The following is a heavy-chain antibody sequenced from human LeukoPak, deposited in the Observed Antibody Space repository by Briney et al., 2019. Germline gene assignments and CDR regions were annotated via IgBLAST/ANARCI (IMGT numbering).Heavy chain of an antibody. D-gene: IGHD6-19*01. CDR3: ARGAAGLYYYYYMDV. CDR1: GFTFSSYS. V-gene: IGHV3-21*01. J-gene: IGHJ6*03. CDR2: ISSSSSYI. Sequence: GGSLRLSCAASGFTFSSYSMNWVRQAPGKGLEWVSSISSSSSYIYYADSVKGRFTISRDNAKNSLYLQMNSLRAEDTAVYYCARGAAGLYYYYYMDVWGKGTTVTISS.